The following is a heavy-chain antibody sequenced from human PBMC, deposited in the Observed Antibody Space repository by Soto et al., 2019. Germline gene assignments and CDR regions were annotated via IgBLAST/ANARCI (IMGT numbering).Heavy chain of an antibody. D-gene: IGHD3-3*01. CDR1: GFTFSSYA. Sequence: EVQLLESGGGLVQPGGSLRLSCAASGFTFSSYAMSWVRQAPGKGLEWVSAISGSGGSTYYADSVKGRFTISRDNSKNTLYLQMNSLRAEDTAVYYCAKDQDYDFWSGYPGDWFDPWGQGTLVTVSS. CDR3: AKDQDYDFWSGYPGDWFDP. J-gene: IGHJ5*02. CDR2: ISGSGGST. V-gene: IGHV3-23*01.